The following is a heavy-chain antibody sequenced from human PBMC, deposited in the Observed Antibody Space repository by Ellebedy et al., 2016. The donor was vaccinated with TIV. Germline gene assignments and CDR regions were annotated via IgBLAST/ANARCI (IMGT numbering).Heavy chain of an antibody. CDR3: ARGAGFDP. Sequence: PGGSLRLSCAASGFTFSSYAMHWVRQAPGKGLDWVAIISYDGSNKYYAYSVKGRFTIARDNSKNTLYLQRNSLRAEETAVYYCARGAGFDPWGQGTLVTVSS. V-gene: IGHV3-30-3*01. CDR1: GFTFSSYA. CDR2: ISYDGSNK. J-gene: IGHJ5*02.